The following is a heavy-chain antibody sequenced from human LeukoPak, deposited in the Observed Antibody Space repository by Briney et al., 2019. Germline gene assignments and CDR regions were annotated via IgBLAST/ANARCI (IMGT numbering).Heavy chain of an antibody. CDR1: GFTFTNYP. Sequence: GGSLRLSCAASGFTFTNYPMSWVRQAPGKGLEWVSRIIDSVRTYYTDSVKGRFTISRDNSKNTLYLQMNSLRAEDTAVYYCAKRIAVTDTGGFDVWGQGTMVTVSS. D-gene: IGHD6-19*01. CDR3: AKRIAVTDTGGFDV. CDR2: IIDSVRT. J-gene: IGHJ3*01. V-gene: IGHV3-23*01.